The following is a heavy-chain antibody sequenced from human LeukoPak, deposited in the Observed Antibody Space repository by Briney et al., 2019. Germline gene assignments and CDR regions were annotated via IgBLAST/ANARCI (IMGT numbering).Heavy chain of an antibody. CDR1: GFTFSSYW. Sequence: PGGSLRLSCAASGFTFSSYWMSWVRQAPGKGLEWVANIKQDGSEKYYVDSVKGRSTISRDNAKNSLFLQMNSLRAEDTAVYYCATEEIRDHRFDYWGQGTLVTVSS. V-gene: IGHV3-7*03. CDR2: IKQDGSEK. CDR3: ATEEIRDHRFDY. D-gene: IGHD5-24*01. J-gene: IGHJ4*02.